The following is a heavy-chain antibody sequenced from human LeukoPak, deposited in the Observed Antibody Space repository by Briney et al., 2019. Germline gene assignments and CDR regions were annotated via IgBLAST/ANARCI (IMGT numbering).Heavy chain of an antibody. CDR1: GYTFTSYG. Sequence: GASVTVSCKASGYTFTSYGISWVRQAPGQGLEWMGWISAYNGNTNYAQKLQSRVNMTTDTSTSTAYMELRSLRSDDTAVYYCASAAMVTNWFDPWGQGTLVTVSS. J-gene: IGHJ5*02. D-gene: IGHD5-18*01. CDR3: ASAAMVTNWFDP. CDR2: ISAYNGNT. V-gene: IGHV1-18*01.